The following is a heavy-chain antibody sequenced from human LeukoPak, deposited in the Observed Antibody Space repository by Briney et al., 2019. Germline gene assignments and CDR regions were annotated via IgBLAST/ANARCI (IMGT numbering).Heavy chain of an antibody. V-gene: IGHV4-61*01. J-gene: IGHJ4*02. Sequence: PSETLSLTCTVSGGSISSSSYYWSWIRQPPGKGLEWIGYIYYSGSTNYNPSLKSRVTISVDTSKNQFSLKLSSVTAADTAVYYCARNNYAYYDFWSGYYTGYFDYWGQGTLVTVSS. CDR2: IYYSGST. CDR1: GGSISSSSYY. CDR3: ARNNYAYYDFWSGYYTGYFDY. D-gene: IGHD3-3*01.